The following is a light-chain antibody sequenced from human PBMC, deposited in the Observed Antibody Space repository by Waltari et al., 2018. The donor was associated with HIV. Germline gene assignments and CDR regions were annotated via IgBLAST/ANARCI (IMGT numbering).Light chain of an antibody. V-gene: IGKV1-39*01. CDR3: LQTFNTPWA. CDR2: AAS. CDR1: QRITNY. Sequence: DIQLTQSPSSLSAFVWDRVTITCRASQRITNYIRWYQCKPGKAPKLLIFAASSLQSGVPSRFSGSGSGTDFTFTISSLQPEDFATYYCLQTFNTPWAFGQGTTVEI. J-gene: IGKJ1*01.